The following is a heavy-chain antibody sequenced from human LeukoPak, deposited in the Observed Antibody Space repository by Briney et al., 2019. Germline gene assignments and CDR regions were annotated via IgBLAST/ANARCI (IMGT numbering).Heavy chain of an antibody. CDR3: ARMPYCSSTSCHGEDY. Sequence: SGPALVKPTQTLTLTCTFSGFSLSTSGMRVSWIRQPPGKALEWLARIDWDDDKFYSTSLKTRLTISKDTSKNQVVLTMTNMDPVDTATYYCARMPYCSSTSCHGEDYWGQGTLVTVSS. CDR1: GFSLSTSGMR. V-gene: IGHV2-70*04. CDR2: IDWDDDK. D-gene: IGHD2-2*01. J-gene: IGHJ4*02.